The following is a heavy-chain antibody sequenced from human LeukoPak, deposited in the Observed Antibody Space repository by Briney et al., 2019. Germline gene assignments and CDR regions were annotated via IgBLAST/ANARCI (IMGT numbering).Heavy chain of an antibody. Sequence: PGRSLRLSCAASGFTFSSYGMHWVRQAPGKGLEWAAVIWYDGSNKYYADSVKGRFTISRDNSKNTLYLQMNSLRAEDTAVYYCARVQGLESSSWYGGTDYWGQGTLVTVSS. V-gene: IGHV3-33*01. J-gene: IGHJ4*02. CDR2: IWYDGSNK. CDR1: GFTFSSYG. D-gene: IGHD6-13*01. CDR3: ARVQGLESSSWYGGTDY.